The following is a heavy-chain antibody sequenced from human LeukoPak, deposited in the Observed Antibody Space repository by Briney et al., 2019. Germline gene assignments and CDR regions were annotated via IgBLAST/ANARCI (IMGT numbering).Heavy chain of an antibody. CDR3: ARPLGALKEDWWFEP. CDR2: INPKSGVT. J-gene: IGHJ5*02. Sequence: GASVKVSCTASGYTFSDYYIHWLRQAPGQGLEWMGWINPKSGVTNFAQYFQGRVTMTRDTSSTTVYMELTRLRSDDTAVYYCARPLGALKEDWWFEPCSQGILANVSS. D-gene: IGHD2-15*01. V-gene: IGHV1-2*02. CDR1: GYTFSDYY.